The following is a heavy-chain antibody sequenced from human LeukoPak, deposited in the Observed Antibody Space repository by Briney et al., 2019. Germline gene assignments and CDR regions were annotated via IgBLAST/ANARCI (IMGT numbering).Heavy chain of an antibody. Sequence: SETLSLTCTVSGGSISSGDYYWSWIRQPPGKGLEWIGYIYYSRSTYYNPSLKSSVTISVDTSKNQFSLKLNSVTAADTAVHYCARTGGTIDYWGQGTLVTVSS. V-gene: IGHV4-30-4*01. CDR1: GGSISSGDYY. J-gene: IGHJ4*02. CDR2: IYYSRST. D-gene: IGHD2-8*02. CDR3: ARTGGTIDY.